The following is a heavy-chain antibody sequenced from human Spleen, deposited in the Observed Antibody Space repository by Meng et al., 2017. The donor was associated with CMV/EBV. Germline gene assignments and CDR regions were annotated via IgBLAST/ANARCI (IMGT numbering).Heavy chain of an antibody. Sequence: SETLSLTCTVSGVSISSGEYYWSWIRQSPGRGLEWIGDIYYTGSSFYNPSLKSRVSISLDTSKNRFSLRLTSLTAADTAVFYCARGGFAPRTQAPTQPYYYYSGVDVWGQGTAVTVSS. CDR1: GVSISSGEYY. CDR3: ARGGFAPRTQAPTQPYYYYSGVDV. CDR2: IYYTGSS. D-gene: IGHD3-10*01. J-gene: IGHJ6*02. V-gene: IGHV4-30-4*01.